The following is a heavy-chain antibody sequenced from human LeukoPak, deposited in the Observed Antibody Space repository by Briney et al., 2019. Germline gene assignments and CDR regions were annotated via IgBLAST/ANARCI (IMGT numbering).Heavy chain of an antibody. J-gene: IGHJ4*02. Sequence: ASVKVSCTASGYTFTGYYMHWVRQAPGQGLEWMGWINPNSGGTNYAQKFQGRVTMTRDTSISTAYMELSRLRSDDTAVYYCARVVQKYSSSSRCFDYWGQGTLVTVSS. V-gene: IGHV1-2*02. CDR2: INPNSGGT. CDR3: ARVVQKYSSSSRCFDY. CDR1: GYTFTGYY. D-gene: IGHD6-6*01.